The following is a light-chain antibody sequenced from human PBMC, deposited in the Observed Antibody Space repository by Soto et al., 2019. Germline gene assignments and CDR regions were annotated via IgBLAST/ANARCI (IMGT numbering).Light chain of an antibody. CDR2: DAS. J-gene: IGKJ4*01. V-gene: IGKV1-5*01. CDR3: QQYNHYSGLT. Sequence: DIQMTQSPSTLSASVGDRVTITCRASQSIPRWLAWYQQKPGEAPKLLIYDASSLESGVPSRFSGSGSGTEFTLTISSLQPDDFATYYCQQYNHYSGLTFGGGTKLEIK. CDR1: QSIPRW.